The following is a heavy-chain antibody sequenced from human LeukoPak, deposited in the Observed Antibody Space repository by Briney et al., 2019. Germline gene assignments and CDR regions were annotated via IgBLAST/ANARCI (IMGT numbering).Heavy chain of an antibody. CDR3: ARLGPDY. Sequence: SGTLSLTCAVSGASISSNIWWSWVRQPPGKGLEWIGQIFHTGSTTYIPSLKSRVTMSVDKSKNQFSLNLRSMTAADTAVYYCARLGPDYWGQGTLVTVSS. V-gene: IGHV4-4*02. CDR2: IFHTGST. J-gene: IGHJ4*02. CDR1: GASISSNIW.